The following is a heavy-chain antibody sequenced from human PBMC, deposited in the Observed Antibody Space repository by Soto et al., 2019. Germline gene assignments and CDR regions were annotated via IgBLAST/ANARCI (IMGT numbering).Heavy chain of an antibody. CDR2: INHSGST. CDR1: GGSFSGYY. D-gene: IGHD6-13*01. V-gene: IGHV4-34*01. CDR3: ASGYSSSWYPSNGMDV. Sequence: PSETLSLTCAVYGGSFSGYYWSWIRQPPGKGLEWIGEINHSGSTNYNPSLKSRVTISVDTSKNQFSLKLSSVTAADTAVYYCASGYSSSWYPSNGMDVWGQGTTVTVSS. J-gene: IGHJ6*02.